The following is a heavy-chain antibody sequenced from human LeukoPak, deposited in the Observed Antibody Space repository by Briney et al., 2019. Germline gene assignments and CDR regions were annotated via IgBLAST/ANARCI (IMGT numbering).Heavy chain of an antibody. V-gene: IGHV1-18*01. Sequence: ASVKVSCKASGGTFSSYAISWVRQAPGQGLEWMGWISAYNGNTNYAQKLQGRVTMTTDTSTSTAYMELRSLRSDDTAVYYCARASSSWYPQYYFDYWGQGTLVTVSS. CDR3: ARASSSWYPQYYFDY. J-gene: IGHJ4*02. D-gene: IGHD6-13*01. CDR2: ISAYNGNT. CDR1: GGTFSSYA.